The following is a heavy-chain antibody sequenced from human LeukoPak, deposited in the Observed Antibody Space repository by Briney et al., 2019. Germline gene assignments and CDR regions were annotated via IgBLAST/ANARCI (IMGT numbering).Heavy chain of an antibody. CDR2: IVGSGTST. J-gene: IGHJ4*02. D-gene: IGHD5-18*01. CDR1: GFTFSSYA. CDR3: AKHRGSSYGSLDY. Sequence: GGSLRLPCAASGFTFSSYAMSCVRQAPGKGLDWVSGIVGSGTSTYYADSVKGRFTVSRDNSKNTLYLQMKSLRVEDTAIYYCAKHRGSSYGSLDYWGQGILVTVSS. V-gene: IGHV3-23*01.